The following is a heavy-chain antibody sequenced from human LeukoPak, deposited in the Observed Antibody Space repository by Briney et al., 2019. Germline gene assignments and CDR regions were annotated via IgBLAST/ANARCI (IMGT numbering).Heavy chain of an antibody. CDR3: ARVVHYDFWSGYYPDYYYYGMDV. CDR1: GGSFSGYY. J-gene: IGHJ6*02. D-gene: IGHD3-3*01. CDR2: INHSGST. Sequence: KSSETLSLTCAVYGGSFSGYYWSWIRQPPGKGLEWIGEINHSGSTNYNPSLKSRVTISVDTSKNQFSLKLSSVTAADTAVYYCARVVHYDFWSGYYPDYYYYGMDVWGQGTTVTVSS. V-gene: IGHV4-34*01.